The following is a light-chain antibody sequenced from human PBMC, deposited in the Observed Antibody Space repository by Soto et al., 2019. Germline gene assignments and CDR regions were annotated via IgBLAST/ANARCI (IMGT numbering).Light chain of an antibody. CDR2: TNN. V-gene: IGLV1-44*01. Sequence: QSVLNQPPSVSGTPGQRVTISCSGSSSNIGSDTVNWYQHLPGSALKVLIYTNNQRPSGVPDRFSGSKSGTSGSLAISGLQSEDEALYSCAAWDASLNGPVFGGGTKLTV. J-gene: IGLJ2*01. CDR3: AAWDASLNGPV. CDR1: SSNIGSDT.